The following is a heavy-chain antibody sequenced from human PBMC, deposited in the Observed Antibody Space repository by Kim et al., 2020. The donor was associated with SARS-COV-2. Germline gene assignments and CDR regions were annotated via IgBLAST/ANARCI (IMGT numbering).Heavy chain of an antibody. CDR2: IYYSGST. V-gene: IGHV4-59*01. D-gene: IGHD6-19*01. J-gene: IGHJ4*02. Sequence: SETLSLTCTVSGGSISSYYWSWIRQPPGKGLEWIGYIYYSGSTNYNPSLKSRVTISVDTSKNQFSLKLSSVTAADTAVYYCATSRVDLVGGWYYEGFDYWGQGTLVTVSS. CDR3: ATSRVDLVGGWYYEGFDY. CDR1: GGSISSYY.